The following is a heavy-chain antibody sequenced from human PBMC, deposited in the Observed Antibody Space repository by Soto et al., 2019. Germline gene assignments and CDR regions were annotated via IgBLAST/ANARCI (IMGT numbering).Heavy chain of an antibody. CDR3: ARGECSSNYCFTRWALDI. CDR1: GGSFSGYY. CDR2: IHHSGRT. V-gene: IGHV4-34*01. Sequence: PSETLSLTCAVYGGSFSGYYWTWIRQNPGKGLEWIGEIHHSGRTNYTPSLKSRVSISADTSKTQFSPKLTSVTAADTAVYYCARGECSSNYCFTRWALDIWGQGTVVTVSS. D-gene: IGHD2-2*01. J-gene: IGHJ3*02.